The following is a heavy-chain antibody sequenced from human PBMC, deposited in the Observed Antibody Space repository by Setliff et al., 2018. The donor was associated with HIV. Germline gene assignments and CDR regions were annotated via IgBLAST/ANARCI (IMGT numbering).Heavy chain of an antibody. CDR3: ARVRLTMIMMVDYFDQ. D-gene: IGHD3-22*01. V-gene: IGHV4-4*07. CDR1: GGSISNFY. Sequence: PSETLSLTCSVSGGSISNFYWSWIRQPPGKGLEWVGHIYSTGDTNYNPSLKSRVTLSADTSKNQLSLSLTSVTAADKAVYYCARVRLTMIMMVDYFDQWGQGTLVTVSS. CDR2: IYSTGDT. J-gene: IGHJ4*02.